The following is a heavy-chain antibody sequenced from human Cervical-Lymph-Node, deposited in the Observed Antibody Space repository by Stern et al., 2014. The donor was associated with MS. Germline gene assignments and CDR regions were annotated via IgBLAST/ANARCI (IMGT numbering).Heavy chain of an antibody. Sequence: QVQLVQSGAEVKKPGSSVKVSCKASGGTFSSYAISWVRQAPGQGLEWIGRITPIFRTAIYAQKFQGRVTITADESTSAAYMELSSLRSEDTAVYYCARDNEGYGMDVWGQGTTVTVSS. D-gene: IGHD1-1*01. CDR1: GGTFSSYA. CDR2: ITPIFRTA. J-gene: IGHJ6*02. CDR3: ARDNEGYGMDV. V-gene: IGHV1-69*18.